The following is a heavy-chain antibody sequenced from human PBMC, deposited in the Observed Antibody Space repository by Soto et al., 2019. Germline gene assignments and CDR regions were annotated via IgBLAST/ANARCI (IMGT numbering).Heavy chain of an antibody. D-gene: IGHD2-21*01. CDR3: AKDSPSHVGGWELPFDY. CDR1: GLTFGSYA. CDR2: ISGSGGTT. V-gene: IGHV3-23*01. J-gene: IGHJ4*02. Sequence: EVQLLESGGGLVQPGGSLRLSCAASGLTFGSYAMSWVRQAPGKGLEWVSAISGSGGTTYYADSVRGRFTISGDNSENTLYLQMDSLRAGHTAVYYCAKDSPSHVGGWELPFDYWGQGTLVRVCS.